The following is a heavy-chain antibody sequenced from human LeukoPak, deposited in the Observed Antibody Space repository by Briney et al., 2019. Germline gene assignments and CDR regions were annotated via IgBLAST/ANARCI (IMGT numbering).Heavy chain of an antibody. V-gene: IGHV1-69*13. J-gene: IGHJ4*02. CDR3: ARWAHCGGDCYSTSRYYFDY. D-gene: IGHD2-21*02. CDR2: IIPIFGTA. CDR1: GGTFSSYA. Sequence: ASVKVSCKASGGTFSSYAISWVRQAPGQGLEWMGGIIPIFGTANYAQKFQGRVTITADESTSTAYMELSSLRSEDTAVYYCARWAHCGGDCYSTSRYYFDYWGQGTLVTVS.